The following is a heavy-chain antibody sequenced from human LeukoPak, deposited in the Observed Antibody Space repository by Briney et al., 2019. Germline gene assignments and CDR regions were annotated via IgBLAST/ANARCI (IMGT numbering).Heavy chain of an antibody. V-gene: IGHV1-2*02. CDR3: ARDLLEITMVRGVISGDDY. CDR1: GYTFTGYY. CDR2: INPNSGGT. Sequence: ASVKVSCKASGYTFTGYYMHWVRQAPGQGLEWMGWINPNSGGTNYAQKFQGRVTMTRDTSISTAYMELSRLRSDDTAVYYCARDLLEITMVRGVISGDDYWGQGTLVTVSS. J-gene: IGHJ4*02. D-gene: IGHD3-10*01.